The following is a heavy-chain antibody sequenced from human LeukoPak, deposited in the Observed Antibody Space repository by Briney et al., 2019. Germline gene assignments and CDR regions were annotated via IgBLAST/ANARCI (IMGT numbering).Heavy chain of an antibody. D-gene: IGHD1-26*01. CDR2: LFYTGET. CDR3: AGTDSGRYSYFDY. V-gene: IGHV4-39*01. J-gene: IGHJ4*02. Sequence: SETLSLTCIVSDGSISSSSYYWGWIRQPPGKGLEWIGNLFYTGETFYNPSLNSRVTISVDTSKSQFSLRLGSVTAADTAVYYCAGTDSGRYSYFDYWGQGTLVTVSS. CDR1: DGSISSSSYY.